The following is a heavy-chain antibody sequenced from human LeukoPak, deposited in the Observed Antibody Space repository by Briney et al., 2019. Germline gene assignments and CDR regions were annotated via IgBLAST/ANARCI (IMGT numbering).Heavy chain of an antibody. CDR3: ARGMERMGDY. V-gene: IGHV1-69*05. D-gene: IGHD1-1*01. J-gene: IGHJ4*02. CDR2: IIPIFGTA. Sequence: SVKVSCKASGGTFSSYAISWVRQAPGQGLEWMGGIIPIFGTANYAQKLQGRVTMTTDTSTSTAYMELRSLRSDDTAVYYCARGMERMGDYWGQGTLVTVSS. CDR1: GGTFSSYA.